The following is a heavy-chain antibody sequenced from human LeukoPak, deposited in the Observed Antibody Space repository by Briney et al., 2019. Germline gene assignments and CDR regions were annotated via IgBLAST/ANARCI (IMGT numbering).Heavy chain of an antibody. J-gene: IGHJ3*02. D-gene: IGHD3-3*01. CDR2: IRSSSSYI. CDR1: GFTFSSYS. Sequence: PGGSLRLSCAASGFTFSSYSMNWVRQAPGKGLEWVSSIRSSSSYIYYADSVKGRFTISRDNAKNSLYLQMNSLRAEDTAVYYCARDRGYDFWSGYFPDAFDIWGQGTMVTVSS. CDR3: ARDRGYDFWSGYFPDAFDI. V-gene: IGHV3-21*01.